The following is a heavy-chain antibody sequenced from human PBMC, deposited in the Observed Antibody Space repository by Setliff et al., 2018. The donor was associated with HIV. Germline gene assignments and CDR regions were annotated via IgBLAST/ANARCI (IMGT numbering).Heavy chain of an antibody. CDR3: ARDFGGYCSSMSCPGLFDP. V-gene: IGHV1-69*05. Sequence: SVKVSCKASGGTLSNYGMSWVRQAPGQGLEWMGGIIPIFGTANYAQKFQGRVTITTDESTSTAYMELSGLRSEDTAVYYCARDFGGYCSSMSCPGLFDPWGQGTLVTVSS. D-gene: IGHD2-2*01. J-gene: IGHJ5*02. CDR2: IIPIFGTA. CDR1: GGTLSNYG.